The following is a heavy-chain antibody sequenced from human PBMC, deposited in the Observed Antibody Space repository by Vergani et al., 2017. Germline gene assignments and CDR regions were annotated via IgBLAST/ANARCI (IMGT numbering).Heavy chain of an antibody. D-gene: IGHD6-19*01. CDR1: ADSISSGSYY. CDR2: IYYSGLT. V-gene: IGHV4-39*01. J-gene: IGHJ4*02. CDR3: ARQRPGSGWSPGDFDD. Sequence: QLQLQQSGPGLVKPSETLFLTCTVSADSISSGSYYWGWIRQPPGKSLEWIGSIYYSGLTYYNPFLKSRVAISVDTSKNQFSLKVTSVTAADTAVYFCARQRPGSGWSPGDFDDWGQGILVTVSS.